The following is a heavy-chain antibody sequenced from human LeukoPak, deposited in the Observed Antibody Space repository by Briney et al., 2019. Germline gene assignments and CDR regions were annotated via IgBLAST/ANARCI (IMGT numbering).Heavy chain of an antibody. D-gene: IGHD1-26*01. CDR3: ARAAESYYFDY. CDR2: INPSGGST. CDR1: GYTFTSYY. Sequence: GASAKVSCKASGYTFTSYYMHWVRQAPGQGLEWMGIINPSGGSTSYAQKFQGRVTMTRDTSTSTVYMELSSLRSEDTAVYYCARAAESYYFDYWGQGTLVTVSS. J-gene: IGHJ4*02. V-gene: IGHV1-46*01.